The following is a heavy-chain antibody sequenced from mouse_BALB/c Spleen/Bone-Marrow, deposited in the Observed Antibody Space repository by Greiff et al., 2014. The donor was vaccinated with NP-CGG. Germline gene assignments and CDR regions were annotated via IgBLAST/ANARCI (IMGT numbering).Heavy chain of an antibody. CDR1: GISLTSYG. CDR3: AKGPYYGYLYFDV. Sequence: VQGVESGPGLVAPSQSLSITCTVSGISLTSYGVSWVRQPPGKGLEWLGVIWGDGSTNHHSALIPKLSISKDNSKSQVFLKLNSLQTDDTATYYCAKGPYYGYLYFDVWGAGTTVTVSS. J-gene: IGHJ1*01. D-gene: IGHD1-2*01. CDR2: IWGDGST. V-gene: IGHV2-3*01.